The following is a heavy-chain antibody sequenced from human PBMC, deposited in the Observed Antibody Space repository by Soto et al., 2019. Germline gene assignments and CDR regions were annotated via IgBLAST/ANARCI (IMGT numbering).Heavy chain of an antibody. J-gene: IGHJ4*01. CDR2: IYHGGTT. V-gene: IGHV4-38-2*01. CDR3: ARVHVMVVAGSTFDY. Sequence: LTCPFSGCYYSSSSYWAWIRQPPGKGPEWIASIYHGGTTFYNPSLKSRITISVDTSNNQFSLKLTSVTAADTAVYYCARVHVMVVAGSTFDYWGHGTLVTVFS. CDR1: GCYYSSSSY. D-gene: IGHD6-19*01.